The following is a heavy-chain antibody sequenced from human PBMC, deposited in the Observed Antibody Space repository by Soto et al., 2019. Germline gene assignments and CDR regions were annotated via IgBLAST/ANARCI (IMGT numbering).Heavy chain of an antibody. CDR1: GFTFGSYS. CDR3: ARGWGCSSGSCYFTS. J-gene: IGHJ5*02. D-gene: IGHD2-15*01. CDR2: ISSTSSAI. Sequence: GGSLRLSCAASGFTFGSYSMNWVRQAPGKGLEWVSYISSTSSAIWYADSLKGRFIISRDNAENSLYLQMHSLRAEDTAVYFCARGWGCSSGSCYFTSWGQGTLLTVSS. V-gene: IGHV3-48*04.